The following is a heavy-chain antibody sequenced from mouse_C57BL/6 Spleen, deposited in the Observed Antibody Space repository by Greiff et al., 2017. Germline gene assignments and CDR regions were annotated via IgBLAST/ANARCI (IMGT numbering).Heavy chain of an antibody. J-gene: IGHJ4*01. CDR2: IYPGSGST. Sequence: QVQLQQPGAELVKPGASVKMSCKASGYTFTSYWITWVKQRPGQGLEWIGDIYPGSGSTNYNEKFKSKATLTVDTSSSTAYMQLSSLTSEDSAVYYCARRRGSSYDYAMDYWGQGASVTVSS. CDR1: GYTFTSYW. V-gene: IGHV1-55*01. CDR3: ARRRGSSYDYAMDY. D-gene: IGHD1-1*01.